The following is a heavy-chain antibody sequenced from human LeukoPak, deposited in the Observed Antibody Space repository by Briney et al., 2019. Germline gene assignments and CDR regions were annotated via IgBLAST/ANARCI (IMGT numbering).Heavy chain of an antibody. CDR2: INHSGST. CDR1: GESSTDYY. J-gene: IGHJ1*01. CDR3: ARRNDFWSGYYGY. V-gene: IGHV4-34*01. Sequence: SETLSLTCAVYGESSTDYYWSWIRQPPGKGLEWIGEINHSGSTNYNPSLKSRVTISLDTSKHQFSLKLSSVTAADTAIYYCARRNDFWSGYYGYWGQGTLVTVSS. D-gene: IGHD3-3*01.